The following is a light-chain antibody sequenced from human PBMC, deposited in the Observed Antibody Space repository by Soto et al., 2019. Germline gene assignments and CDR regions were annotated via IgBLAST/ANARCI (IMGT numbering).Light chain of an antibody. CDR1: SSDVGGYNY. CDR3: SSYTSSSTYV. J-gene: IGLJ1*01. Sequence: QSALTQPASVSGSPGQSITISCPVTSSDVGGYNYVSWYQQHPGKAPKFMIYDVRNRPSGISNRFSGSKSGHTASLTISGLQAEDEADYYCSSYTSSSTYVFVTGTKLTVL. CDR2: DVR. V-gene: IGLV2-14*01.